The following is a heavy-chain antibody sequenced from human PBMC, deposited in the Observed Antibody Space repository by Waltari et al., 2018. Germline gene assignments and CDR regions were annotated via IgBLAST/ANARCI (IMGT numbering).Heavy chain of an antibody. V-gene: IGHV1-2*04. J-gene: IGHJ3*01. CDR3: ARARAWGPKAFDV. CDR1: GYNFIDYY. CDR2: VNPNSGGT. Sequence: QVQLVQSEAEVRKPGASVKVSCQASGYNFIDYYVHWVRQAPGQGLEWMGLVNPNSGGTMYLRKFEGWVTFSTDTSVNTAYMEVTRLKSDDTATYFCARARAWGPKAFDVWGQGTRLTVSS. D-gene: IGHD7-27*01.